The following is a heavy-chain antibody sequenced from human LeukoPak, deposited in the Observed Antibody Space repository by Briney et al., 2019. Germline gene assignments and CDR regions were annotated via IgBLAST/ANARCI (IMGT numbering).Heavy chain of an antibody. J-gene: IGHJ4*02. CDR2: ISSSSSYI. CDR3: ARGSCSGGSCYSCNH. CDR1: GFTLSSYS. D-gene: IGHD2-15*01. Sequence: GGSLRLSCAASGFTLSSYSMNWVRQAPGKGLEWVSSISSSSSYIYYADSVKGRFTISRDNAKNSLYLQMNSLRAEDTAVYYCARGSCSGGSCYSCNHWGQGTLVTVSS. V-gene: IGHV3-21*01.